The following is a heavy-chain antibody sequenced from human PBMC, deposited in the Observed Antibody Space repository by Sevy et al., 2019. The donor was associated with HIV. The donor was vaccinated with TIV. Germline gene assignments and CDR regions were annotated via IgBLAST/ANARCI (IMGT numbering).Heavy chain of an antibody. D-gene: IGHD1-26*01. CDR2: ISAYNGNT. CDR1: GYTVTSYG. CDR3: ARPGGIVGATHWFDP. J-gene: IGHJ5*02. Sequence: ASVKVSCKASGYTVTSYGISWVRQAPGQGLEWMGWISAYNGNTNYAQKLQGRVTMTTDTSTSTAYMELRSLRSDDTAVYYCARPGGIVGATHWFDPWGQGTLVTVSS. V-gene: IGHV1-18*01.